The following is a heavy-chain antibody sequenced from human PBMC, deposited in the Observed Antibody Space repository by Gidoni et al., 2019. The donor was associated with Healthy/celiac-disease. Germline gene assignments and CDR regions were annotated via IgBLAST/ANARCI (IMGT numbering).Heavy chain of an antibody. D-gene: IGHD3-22*01. CDR1: GGSISSGSYY. CDR2: IYTSGST. J-gene: IGHJ5*02. Sequence: QVQLQESGPGLVKPSQTLSLTCTVSGGSISSGSYYWSWIRQPAGKGLEWIGRIYTSGSTNYNPSLKSRVTISVDMSKNQFSLKLSSVTAADTAVYYCARDGYYDSSGLNWFDPWGQGTLVTVSS. CDR3: ARDGYYDSSGLNWFDP. V-gene: IGHV4-61*02.